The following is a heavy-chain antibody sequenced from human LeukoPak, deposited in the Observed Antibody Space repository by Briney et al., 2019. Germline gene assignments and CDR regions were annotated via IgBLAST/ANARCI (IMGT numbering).Heavy chain of an antibody. CDR3: ARGSFTYYYDSSGYYYGVPFDY. CDR2: IIPIFGTA. D-gene: IGHD3-22*01. Sequence: SVKVSCRASGGTFSGYAISWVRQAPGQGLEWMGGIIPIFGTANHAQKFQGRVTITADESTSTAYMELSSLRSEDTAVYYCARGSFTYYYDSSGYYYGVPFDYWGQGTLVTVSS. V-gene: IGHV1-69*13. CDR1: GGTFSGYA. J-gene: IGHJ4*02.